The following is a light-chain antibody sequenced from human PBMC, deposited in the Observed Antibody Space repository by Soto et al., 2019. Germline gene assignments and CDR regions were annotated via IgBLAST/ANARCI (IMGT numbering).Light chain of an antibody. CDR2: GTS. CDR3: QQYGNSPIT. V-gene: IGKV3-20*01. Sequence: EIVLTLSPGTLSLSPGERATLSCRASQSVSSSYLAWYQQKPGQAPRLLIYGTSSRATGIPDRFSGSGSGTDFTLTISRLEPEDFAVYYCQQYGNSPITFGQGTRLEIK. CDR1: QSVSSSY. J-gene: IGKJ5*01.